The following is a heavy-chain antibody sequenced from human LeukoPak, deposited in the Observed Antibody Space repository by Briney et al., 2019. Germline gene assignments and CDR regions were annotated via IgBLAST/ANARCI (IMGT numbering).Heavy chain of an antibody. CDR1: GGTYSSYA. CDR3: ARDRTTLTTGGYYHATDV. J-gene: IGHJ6*02. V-gene: IGHV1-69*04. D-gene: IGHD4-17*01. Sequence: SVKVSCKASGGTYSSYAISWVRQAPGQGLEWMGRIIPILGIANYAQKFQGRVTITADKSTSTAYMELSSLRSEDTAVYYCARDRTTLTTGGYYHATDVWGQGTTVTVSS. CDR2: IIPILGIA.